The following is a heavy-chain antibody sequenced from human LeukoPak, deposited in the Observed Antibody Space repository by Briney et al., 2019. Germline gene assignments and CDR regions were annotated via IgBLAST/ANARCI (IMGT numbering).Heavy chain of an antibody. J-gene: IGHJ4*02. Sequence: GGSLRLSCAASGFTFSSYAMSWVRQAPGQGLDWVSAISGSGGSTYYADSVKGRFTISRDNSRSTLYLQMNSLRVEDTAVYYCATGGYIYDYSVHYWGQGTLVTVSS. V-gene: IGHV3-23*01. CDR3: ATGGYIYDYSVHY. CDR2: ISGSGGST. D-gene: IGHD5-18*01. CDR1: GFTFSSYA.